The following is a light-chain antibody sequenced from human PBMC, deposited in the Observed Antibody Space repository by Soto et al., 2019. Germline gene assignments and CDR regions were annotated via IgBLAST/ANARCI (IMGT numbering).Light chain of an antibody. J-gene: IGKJ2*01. V-gene: IGKV3-20*01. CDR1: RSLASSY. CDR2: AAS. CDR3: QHYDSSPPYT. Sequence: EIVLTQSPVTLSLSPGERATLSCRASRSLASSYLGWYQQKPDQAPRLLIYAASTRATGIPDRFSGSGSATDFTLTISRLEPEDSAVYYCQHYDSSPPYTFGQGTKLEIK.